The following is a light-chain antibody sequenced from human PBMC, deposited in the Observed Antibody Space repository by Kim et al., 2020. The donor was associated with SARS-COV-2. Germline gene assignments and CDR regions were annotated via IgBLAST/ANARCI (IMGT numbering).Light chain of an antibody. J-gene: IGLJ1*01. CDR1: SNVVGCYNY. V-gene: IGLV2-14*03. Sequence: GQSTTTSCAGTSNVVGCYNYFCCYQHHPGNATNLMFYDVSDPPAGVSDCFSGSKSGNTASLTTSGLHAEDAADYYCSSYTSYTTRVFGTGTKVTVL. CDR3: SSYTSYTTRV. CDR2: DVS.